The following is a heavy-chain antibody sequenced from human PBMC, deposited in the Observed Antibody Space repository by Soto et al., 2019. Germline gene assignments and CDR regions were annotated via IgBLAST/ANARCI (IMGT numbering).Heavy chain of an antibody. J-gene: IGHJ5*02. D-gene: IGHD1-1*01. V-gene: IGHV4-4*07. CDR3: VRDRTKTLRDWFDP. Sequence: SETLSLTCTVSGASISGFYWSWIRKSAGKGLEWIGRIYATGTTDYNPSLKSRVMMSVDTSKKQFSLKLRSVTAADTAVYYCVRDRTKTLRDWFDPWGQGISVTVSS. CDR1: GASISGFY. CDR2: IYATGTT.